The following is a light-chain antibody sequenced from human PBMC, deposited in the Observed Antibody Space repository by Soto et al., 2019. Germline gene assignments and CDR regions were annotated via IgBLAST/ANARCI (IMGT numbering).Light chain of an antibody. CDR2: DAS. CDR3: QQYNSYSPWT. V-gene: IGKV1-5*01. CDR1: QNINSW. J-gene: IGKJ1*01. Sequence: DIQMTQSPSTLSASVGDRVTITCRASQNINSWLAWYQQKPGKAPKLLIYDASSLESGVPSRFSGTGSGKEFPLTTSRPKPDDFATYYCQQYNSYSPWTF.